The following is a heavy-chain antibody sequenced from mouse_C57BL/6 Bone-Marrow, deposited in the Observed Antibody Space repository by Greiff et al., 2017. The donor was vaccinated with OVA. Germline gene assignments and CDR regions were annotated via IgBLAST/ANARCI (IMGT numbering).Heavy chain of an antibody. J-gene: IGHJ2*01. CDR1: GYSFTGHY. D-gene: IGHD4-1*01. CDR2: INPSTGGT. Sequence: EVKVVESGPELVKPGASVKISCKASGYSFTGHYMNWVKQSPEKSLEWIGEINPSTGGTTYNQKFKAKATLTVDKSSSTAYMQLKSLTSEDSAVYYCARWTGYFDYWGQGTTLTVSS. CDR3: ARWTGYFDY. V-gene: IGHV1-42*01.